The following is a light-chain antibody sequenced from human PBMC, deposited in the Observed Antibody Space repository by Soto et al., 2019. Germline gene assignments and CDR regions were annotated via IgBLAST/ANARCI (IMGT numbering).Light chain of an antibody. CDR1: QSVSSY. J-gene: IGKJ1*01. V-gene: IGKV3-15*01. CDR2: GAS. CDR3: QQYNNWPSWT. Sequence: EKVMTQSPATLSMSPGERATLSCRASQSVSSYLAWYQQKPGQAPRLLIYGASTRATGIPARFSGSGSGTEFTLTISSLQSEDFAVYYCQQYNNWPSWTVGQGTKVDIK.